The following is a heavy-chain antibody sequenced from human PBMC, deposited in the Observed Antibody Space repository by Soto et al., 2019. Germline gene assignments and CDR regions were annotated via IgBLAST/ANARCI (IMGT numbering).Heavy chain of an antibody. V-gene: IGHV4-31*03. CDR1: GGSTTGGGYY. D-gene: IGHD1-26*01. CDR3: VRDRGSPYSNFDC. Sequence: SETLSLTCTVSGGSTTGGGYYWNWIRQHPGKGLEWIGYISYSGNTYYNPSLKSRVSISVDTSKNQFSLKLSSVTAADTAIYYCVRDRGSPYSNFDCWGQEALVTVP. CDR2: ISYSGNT. J-gene: IGHJ4*02.